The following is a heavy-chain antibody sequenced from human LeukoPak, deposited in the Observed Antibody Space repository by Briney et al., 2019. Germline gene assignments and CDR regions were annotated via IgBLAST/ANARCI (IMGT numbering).Heavy chain of an antibody. D-gene: IGHD6-13*01. J-gene: IGHJ6*03. V-gene: IGHV3-23*01. Sequence: GGSLRLSCAASGFTFSSYAMSWVRQAPGKGLEWVSAISGSGGSTYYADSVKGRFTISRDNSKNTLYLQMNGLRAEDTAVYYCAKEEMQRLVNYYYMDVWGKGTTVTVSS. CDR2: ISGSGGST. CDR1: GFTFSSYA. CDR3: AKEEMQRLVNYYYMDV.